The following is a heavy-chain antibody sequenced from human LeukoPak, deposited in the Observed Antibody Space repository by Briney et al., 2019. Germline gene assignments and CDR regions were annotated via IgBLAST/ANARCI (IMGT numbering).Heavy chain of an antibody. V-gene: IGHV4-31*03. CDR2: IFYSGST. CDR3: ARGFGLLYGGSYYLGRDAFDI. J-gene: IGHJ3*02. D-gene: IGHD1-26*01. CDR1: GGSINSGGFY. Sequence: PSETLSLTCTVSGGSINSGGFYWSWIRQHPGKGLEWIGYIFYSGSTYYNPSLKSRVTISVDTSKNQFSLKLSSVTAADTAVYYCARGFGLLYGGSYYLGRDAFDIWGQGTMVTVSS.